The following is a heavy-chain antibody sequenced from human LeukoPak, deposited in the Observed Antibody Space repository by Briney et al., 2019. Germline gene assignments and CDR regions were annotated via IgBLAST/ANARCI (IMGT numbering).Heavy chain of an antibody. Sequence: SETLSLTCTVSFNSIRSSSYYWGWIRQFPGKGLEWIGYIYYTGGTYYSSSLKSRVTISVDTSNNQFSLRLNSVTAADTAVYYCASRYYHDSSGYFLYWGQGTLVTVSS. J-gene: IGHJ4*02. CDR1: FNSIRSSSYY. V-gene: IGHV4-39*01. CDR3: ASRYYHDSSGYFLY. D-gene: IGHD3-22*01. CDR2: IYYTGGT.